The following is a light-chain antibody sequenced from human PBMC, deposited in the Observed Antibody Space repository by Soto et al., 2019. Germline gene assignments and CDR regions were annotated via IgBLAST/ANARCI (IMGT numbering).Light chain of an antibody. CDR1: SSDVGGHNY. V-gene: IGLV2-14*01. CDR3: NSYTSKSTGV. CDR2: EVS. Sequence: QSALTQPASVSGSPGQSITISCTGTSSDVGGHNYVSWYQQHPGKAPKLIIYEVSNRPSGVSNRFSGSKSGNTASLTISGIQAEDEADYYCNSYTSKSTGVFGTGTKVTVL. J-gene: IGLJ1*01.